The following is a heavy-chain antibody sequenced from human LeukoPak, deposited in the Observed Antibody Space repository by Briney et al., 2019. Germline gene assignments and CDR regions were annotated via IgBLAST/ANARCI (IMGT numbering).Heavy chain of an antibody. CDR3: AKDPGAHYYGSGSYRRGSYFDY. CDR1: GFTFSSYS. Sequence: GGSLRLSCAASGFTFSSYSMNWVRQAPGKGLEWVSSISTSSSYIYYVDSVKGRFTISRDNARSSVYLQMNSLRAEDTAVYYCAKDPGAHYYGSGSYRRGSYFDYWGQGTLVTVSS. J-gene: IGHJ4*02. V-gene: IGHV3-21*01. D-gene: IGHD3-10*01. CDR2: ISTSSSYI.